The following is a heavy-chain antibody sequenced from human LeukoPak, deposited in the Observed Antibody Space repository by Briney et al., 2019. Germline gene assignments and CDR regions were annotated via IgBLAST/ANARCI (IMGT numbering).Heavy chain of an antibody. CDR2: TRNKANSYTT. J-gene: IGHJ4*02. V-gene: IGHV3-72*01. CDR3: ARDAGISSGYYLGFGD. D-gene: IGHD3-22*01. Sequence: PGGSLRLSCAASGFTFSDHYMDWVRQAPGKGLEWVGRTRNKANSYTTEYAASVKGRFTISRDDSKNSLYLQMNSLKTEDTAVYYCARDAGISSGYYLGFGDWGQGTLVTVSS. CDR1: GFTFSDHY.